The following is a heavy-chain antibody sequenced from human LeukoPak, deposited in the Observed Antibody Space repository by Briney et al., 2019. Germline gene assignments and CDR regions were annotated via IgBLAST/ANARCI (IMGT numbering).Heavy chain of an antibody. D-gene: IGHD6-13*01. CDR1: GGSISSSSYY. Sequence: SETLSLTCTVSGGSISSSSYYWGWIRQPPGKGLEWIGSIYYSGSTNYNPSLKSRVTISVDTSKNQFSLKLSSVTAADTAVYYCARAAAGTAGGGYYYYYMDVWGKGTTVTVSS. CDR3: ARAAAGTAGGGYYYYYMDV. J-gene: IGHJ6*03. V-gene: IGHV4-39*07. CDR2: IYYSGST.